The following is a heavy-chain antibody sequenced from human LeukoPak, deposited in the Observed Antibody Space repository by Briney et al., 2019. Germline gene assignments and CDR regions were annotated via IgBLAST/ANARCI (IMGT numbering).Heavy chain of an antibody. J-gene: IGHJ4*02. V-gene: IGHV3-13*01. D-gene: IGHD2-15*01. CDR2: IGTAGDT. Sequence: GGSLRLSCAASGFTFSSYDMHWVRQAAGKGLEWVSAIGTAGDTYYPGSVKGRFTISRENAKTSLYLQMNSLRAGDTAVYYCARDALAYCSGGSCYTDHSAFDYWGQGTLVTVSS. CDR1: GFTFSSYD. CDR3: ARDALAYCSGGSCYTDHSAFDY.